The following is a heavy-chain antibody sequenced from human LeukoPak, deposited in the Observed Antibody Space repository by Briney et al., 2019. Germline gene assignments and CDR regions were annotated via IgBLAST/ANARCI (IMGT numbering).Heavy chain of an antibody. CDR2: IKRKSDGGTT. CDR1: GLTFSNAW. J-gene: IGHJ4*02. V-gene: IGHV3-15*01. CDR3: TKRIGKPVDTAMVFDY. Sequence: GGSLRLSCAASGLTFSNAWMSWVRQAPGKGLEWVGRIKRKSDGGTTDYAAPVKGRFTISRDDSKSIAYLQMNSLKTEDTAVYYCTKRIGKPVDTAMVFDYWGQGTLVTVSS. D-gene: IGHD5-18*01.